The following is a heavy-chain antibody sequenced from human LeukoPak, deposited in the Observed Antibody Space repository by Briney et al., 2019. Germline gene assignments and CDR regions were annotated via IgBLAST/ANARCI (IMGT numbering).Heavy chain of an antibody. Sequence: ASVKVSREASGYTFTGYYMHWVRQAPGQGLEWMGWINPNSGGTNYAQKFQGRVTMTRDTSISTAYMELSRLRPDDTAVYYCARDRSTYSGSYYWFDPWGQGTLVTVSS. D-gene: IGHD1-26*01. J-gene: IGHJ5*02. V-gene: IGHV1-2*02. CDR2: INPNSGGT. CDR3: ARDRSTYSGSYYWFDP. CDR1: GYTFTGYY.